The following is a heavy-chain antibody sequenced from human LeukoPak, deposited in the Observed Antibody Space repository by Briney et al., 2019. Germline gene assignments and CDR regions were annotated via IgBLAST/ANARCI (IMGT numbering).Heavy chain of an antibody. Sequence: TSETLSLTCTVSGDSISTYYWSWIRQPPGKGLEWIGYIYYRVTSDYNPSLKSRVTMSVDMSTRQISLKLSSVTAADTAVYYCARAVGGDGSGSLWGPGTLVTVSS. D-gene: IGHD3-10*01. CDR3: ARAVGGDGSGSL. CDR2: IYYRVTS. CDR1: GDSISTYY. J-gene: IGHJ4*02. V-gene: IGHV4-59*01.